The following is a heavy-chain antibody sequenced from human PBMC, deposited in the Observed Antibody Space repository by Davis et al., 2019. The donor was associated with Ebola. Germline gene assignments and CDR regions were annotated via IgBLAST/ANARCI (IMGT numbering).Heavy chain of an antibody. D-gene: IGHD3-10*01. CDR3: ARERYRDGSDYFFEQSH. J-gene: IGHJ4*02. V-gene: IGHV1-69*13. CDR2: IIPVSGIP. Sequence: SVKVSCKVAGGTLISYAVTWVRQAPGQGLDWMGGIIPVSGIPKYAQKFQGRVTITADESTSTVYMELSSLRSEDTAVYYCARERYRDGSDYFFEQSHWGQGTLVTVSS. CDR1: GGTLISYA.